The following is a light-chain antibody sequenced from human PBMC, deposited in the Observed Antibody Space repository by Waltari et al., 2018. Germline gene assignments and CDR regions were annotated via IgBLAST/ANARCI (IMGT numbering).Light chain of an antibody. V-gene: IGKV3-20*01. CDR3: QHYGNSPN. CDR2: GVS. CDR1: QSMSGTY. Sequence: EIVLTQSPGTLSLSPGERATLSCRASQSMSGTYLAWYQQKPGQAPSLLIFGVSSRATGIPDRFSGSGSGTDFTLTITSLEPEDFAVYYCQHYGNSPNFGQGTRLEIK. J-gene: IGKJ5*01.